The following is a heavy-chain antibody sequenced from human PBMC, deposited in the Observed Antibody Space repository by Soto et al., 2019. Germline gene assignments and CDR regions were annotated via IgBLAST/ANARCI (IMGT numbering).Heavy chain of an antibody. CDR2: ISYDGSNK. V-gene: IGHV3-30-3*01. Sequence: GGSLRLSCAASGFTFSSYAMHWVRQAPGKGLEWVAVISYDGSNKYYADSVKGRFTISRDNSKNTLYLQMNSLRAEDTAVYYCAGDAVDTAMVINWFDPWGQGTLVTVSS. D-gene: IGHD5-18*01. CDR1: GFTFSSYA. J-gene: IGHJ5*02. CDR3: AGDAVDTAMVINWFDP.